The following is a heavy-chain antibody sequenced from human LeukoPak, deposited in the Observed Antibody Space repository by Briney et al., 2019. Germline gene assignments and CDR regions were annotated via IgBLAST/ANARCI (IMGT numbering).Heavy chain of an antibody. CDR2: IYSCGST. D-gene: IGHD3-22*01. Sequence: PGGSLRLSCAASGFTISSNYMSWVRLAPGKGLEWVSVIYSCGSTYHADSVKGRFTISRDNSKNTLYLQMNSLRAEDTAVYYCARGSGGYYDSGRRYYYGMDVWGQGTTVTVSS. CDR3: ARGSGGYYDSGRRYYYGMDV. J-gene: IGHJ6*02. V-gene: IGHV3-66*01. CDR1: GFTISSNY.